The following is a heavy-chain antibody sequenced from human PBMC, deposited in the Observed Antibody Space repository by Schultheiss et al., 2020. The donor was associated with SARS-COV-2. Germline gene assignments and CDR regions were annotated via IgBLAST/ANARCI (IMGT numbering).Heavy chain of an antibody. CDR3: TRDQGAATGSAFDV. CDR1: EFTFSSFE. D-gene: IGHD2-15*01. Sequence: GGSLRLSCAASEFTFSSFEMNWVRQAPGKGLEWVSYISNSGTTIYYTDSVKGRFTISRDNTKNLLYLQMNSLGAEDTAVYYCTRDQGAATGSAFDVWGQGTMVTVSS. J-gene: IGHJ3*01. V-gene: IGHV3-48*03. CDR2: ISNSGTTI.